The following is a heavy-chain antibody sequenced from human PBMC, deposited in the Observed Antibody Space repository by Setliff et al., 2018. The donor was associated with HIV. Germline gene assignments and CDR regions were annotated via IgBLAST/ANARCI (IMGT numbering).Heavy chain of an antibody. CDR2: MFVGESP. D-gene: IGHD6-13*01. CDR3: ARHPPHDSTWPYYYYGMDV. Sequence: SETLSLTCSVSGGSISSYYWSWIRQPAGKGLEWVGRMFVGESPNYNPSLKSRLSISVDTSKRQFSLKLTSVTAADTAVYYCARHPPHDSTWPYYYYGMDVWGQGTKVTVSS. V-gene: IGHV4-4*07. J-gene: IGHJ6*02. CDR1: GGSISSYY.